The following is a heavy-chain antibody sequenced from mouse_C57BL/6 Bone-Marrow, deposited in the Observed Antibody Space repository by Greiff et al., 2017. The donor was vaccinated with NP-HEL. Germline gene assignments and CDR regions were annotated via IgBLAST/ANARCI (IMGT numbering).Heavy chain of an antibody. CDR2: INPSNGGT. Sequence: QVQLQQPGTELVKPGASVKLSCKASGYTFTSYWMHWVKQRPGQGLEWIGNINPSNGGTNYNQKFKGKATLTVNKSSSTAYMELRSLTSEDSAVYYCAEGARGFAYWGQGTLVTVSA. D-gene: IGHD3-3*01. J-gene: IGHJ3*01. CDR1: GYTFTSYW. V-gene: IGHV1-53*01. CDR3: AEGARGFAY.